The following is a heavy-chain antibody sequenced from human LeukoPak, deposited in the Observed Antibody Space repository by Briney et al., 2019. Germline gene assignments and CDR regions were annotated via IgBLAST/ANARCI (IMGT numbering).Heavy chain of an antibody. V-gene: IGHV4-39*01. CDR3: ARGEAAAAADWYFDL. Sequence: SETLSLTCTVSGDSISSSSYYWGWIRQPPGKGLEWIGSIYYSGSTYYNPSLKSRVTISVDTSRNQFSLKLSSVTAADTAVYYCARGEAAAAADWYFDLWGRGTLVTVSS. D-gene: IGHD6-13*01. CDR1: GDSISSSSYY. CDR2: IYYSGST. J-gene: IGHJ2*01.